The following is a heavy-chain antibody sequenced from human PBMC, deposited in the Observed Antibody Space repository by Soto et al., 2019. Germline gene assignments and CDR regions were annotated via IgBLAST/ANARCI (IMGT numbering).Heavy chain of an antibody. CDR1: GDSVSSYY. Sequence: PSETLSLTCTVSGDSVSSYYWSWIRQPPGKGLEWIGYIYKSGSTNDNPSLKSRVTISVDTSKNQFSLKLTSVTAADTAVYYCARDKITGLFDYWGQGTLVTVSS. CDR2: IYKSGST. V-gene: IGHV4-59*02. D-gene: IGHD2-8*02. CDR3: ARDKITGLFDY. J-gene: IGHJ4*02.